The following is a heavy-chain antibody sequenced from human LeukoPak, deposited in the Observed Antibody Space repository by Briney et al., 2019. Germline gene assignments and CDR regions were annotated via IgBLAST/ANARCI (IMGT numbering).Heavy chain of an antibody. CDR3: SKDLERHTIGYFDC. V-gene: IGHV3-23*01. J-gene: IGHJ4*02. Sequence: GGSLRLSCAASGFTFSNYAMSWVRQAPGKGLGWVSSLSGSEHDTRYADSARGRFTISRDNSENLLFLQMTSLRAEDTAIYYCSKDLERHTIGYFDCWGQGILVTVSS. CDR2: LSGSEHDT. D-gene: IGHD1-1*01. CDR1: GFTFSNYA.